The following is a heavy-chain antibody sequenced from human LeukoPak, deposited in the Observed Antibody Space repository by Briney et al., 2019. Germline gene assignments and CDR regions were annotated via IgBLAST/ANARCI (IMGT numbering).Heavy chain of an antibody. Sequence: SETLSLTCTVSGGSISSYYWSWIRQPAGKGLEWIGRIYTSGSTNYHASLKSRVTISVDKSKNQFSLKLSSVTAADTAVYYCARGLSTPRYYYDSSGYYRTYYYYYMDVWGKGTTVTVSS. V-gene: IGHV4-4*07. D-gene: IGHD3-22*01. J-gene: IGHJ6*03. CDR1: GGSISSYY. CDR3: ARGLSTPRYYYDSSGYYRTYYYYYMDV. CDR2: IYTSGST.